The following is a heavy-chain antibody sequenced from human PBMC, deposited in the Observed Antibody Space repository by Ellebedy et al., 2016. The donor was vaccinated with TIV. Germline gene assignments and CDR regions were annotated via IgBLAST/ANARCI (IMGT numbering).Heavy chain of an antibody. CDR1: GGSFSGYY. Sequence: SETLSLTCAVYGGSFSGYYWSWIRQHPGKGLEWIGYIYYSGSTYENPSLKSRFTISVDTSKNQFSLKLISVTAADTAVYYCARNIGGGEDYFDYWGQGTLVTVSS. CDR2: IYYSGST. J-gene: IGHJ4*02. V-gene: IGHV4-31*11. D-gene: IGHD2-21*01. CDR3: ARNIGGGEDYFDY.